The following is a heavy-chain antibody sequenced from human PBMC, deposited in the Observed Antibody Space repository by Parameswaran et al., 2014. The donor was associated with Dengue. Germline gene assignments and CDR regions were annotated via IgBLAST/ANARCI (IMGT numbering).Heavy chain of an antibody. CDR2: ISGSGGST. CDR3: AKDYYGDYGEYFQH. J-gene: IGHJ1*01. V-gene: IGHV3-23*01. D-gene: IGHD4-17*01. Sequence: WIRQPPGKGLEWVSAISGSGGSTYYADSVKGRFTISRDNSKNTLYLQMNSLRAEDTAVYYCAKDYYGDYGEYFQHWGQGTLVTVSS.